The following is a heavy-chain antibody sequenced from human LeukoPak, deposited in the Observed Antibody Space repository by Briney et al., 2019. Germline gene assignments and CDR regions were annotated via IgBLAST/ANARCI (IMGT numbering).Heavy chain of an antibody. J-gene: IGHJ4*02. CDR2: IFGSGGSP. V-gene: IGHV3-23*01. CDR3: GKTTVGYSSGQKPAWPVDY. D-gene: IGHD5-18*01. CDR1: GFTFGSHA. Sequence: GRSLRLSCEASGFTFGSHAMYWVRQAPGKGLEWVAGIFGSGGSPHYADPVKGRFTISRDNSRNTVYLQINSLRAEDTAVYYCGKTTVGYSSGQKPAWPVDYWGQGTLVTVSS.